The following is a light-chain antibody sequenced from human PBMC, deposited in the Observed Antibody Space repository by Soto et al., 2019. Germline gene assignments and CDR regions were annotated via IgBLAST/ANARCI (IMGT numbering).Light chain of an antibody. Sequence: QSVLTQPASVSGSPGQSITISCTGTSGDIGSYNRVSWYQQHPGKAPKLIIYEVTDRPSGVFNRFSGFKSGNTASLTISGLQAEDEAEYYCSSYTNINTRACVFGTGTKVTVL. V-gene: IGLV2-14*01. CDR2: EVT. J-gene: IGLJ1*01. CDR1: SGDIGSYNR. CDR3: SSYTNINTRACV.